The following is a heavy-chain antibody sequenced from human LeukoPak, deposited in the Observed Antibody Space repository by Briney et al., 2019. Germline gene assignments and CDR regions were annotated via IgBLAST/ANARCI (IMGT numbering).Heavy chain of an antibody. J-gene: IGHJ4*02. CDR3: ARVVRAYYYDSSGYYLDY. V-gene: IGHV1-18*01. D-gene: IGHD3-22*01. CDR2: ISAYNGNT. CDR1: GYTFTSYG. Sequence: ASVKDSCKASGYTFTSYGISWVRQAPGQGLERMGWISAYNGNTNYAQKLQGRVTMTTDTSTSTAYMELRSLRSDDTAVYYCARVVRAYYYDSSGYYLDYWGQGTLVTVSS.